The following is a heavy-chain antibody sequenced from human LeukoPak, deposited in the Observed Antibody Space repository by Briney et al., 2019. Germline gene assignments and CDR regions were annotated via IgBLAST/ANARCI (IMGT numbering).Heavy chain of an antibody. CDR2: INPNSGGT. CDR3: ARVRIAAAGSDYYYGMDV. CDR1: GYTFTGYY. V-gene: IGHV1-2*04. D-gene: IGHD6-13*01. Sequence: GASVKVSCKASGYTFTGYYMHWVRQAPGQGLEWMGWINPNSGGTNYAQKFQGWVTMTRDTSISTAYMELSRLRSDDTAVYYCARVRIAAAGSDYYYGMDVWGQGTTVTVSS. J-gene: IGHJ6*02.